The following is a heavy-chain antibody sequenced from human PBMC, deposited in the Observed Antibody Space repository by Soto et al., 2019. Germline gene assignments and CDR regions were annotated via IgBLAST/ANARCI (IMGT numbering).Heavy chain of an antibody. CDR2: TFPGNSET. V-gene: IGHV5-51*01. D-gene: IGHD3-22*01. CDR3: ARSRYYDTTGYYPFYYYYYGMDV. J-gene: IGHJ6*02. Sequence: PGESLKISCMGSGYSFSNYWIGWVRQMSGKGLEWMAITFPGNSETRYSPSFQGHVTISVDRSISTAYLQWSSLKASDTALYYCARSRYYDTTGYYPFYYYYYGMDVWGQGTTVTSP. CDR1: GYSFSNYW.